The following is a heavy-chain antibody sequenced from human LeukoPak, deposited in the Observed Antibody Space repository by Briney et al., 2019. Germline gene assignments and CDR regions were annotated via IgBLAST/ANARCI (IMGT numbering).Heavy chain of an antibody. CDR1: GFTFSSYA. CDR3: AKVSENTWIQLWLMA. CDR2: ISGSGGST. D-gene: IGHD5-18*01. J-gene: IGHJ5*02. V-gene: IGHV3-23*01. Sequence: GGSLRLSCAASGFTFSSYAMSWVRQAPGKGLEWVSAISGSGGSTYYADSVKGRFTISRDNSKNTLYLQMNSLRAEDTAVYYRAKVSENTWIQLWLMAWGQGTLVTVSS.